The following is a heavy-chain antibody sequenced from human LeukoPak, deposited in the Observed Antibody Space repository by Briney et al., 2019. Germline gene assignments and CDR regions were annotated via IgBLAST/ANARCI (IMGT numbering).Heavy chain of an antibody. D-gene: IGHD6-19*01. J-gene: IGHJ4*02. CDR1: GFTFSGFW. CDR3: ARALRLAVNFDY. V-gene: IGHV3-74*01. Sequence: GGSLRLSCAASGFTFSGFWMHWVRQAPGKGLVWVSHIDSDGSNTNTADSVKGRFTISRDNAKSTLYLQMNSLRAEDTAVYYCARALRLAVNFDYWGQGTLVTVSS. CDR2: IDSDGSNT.